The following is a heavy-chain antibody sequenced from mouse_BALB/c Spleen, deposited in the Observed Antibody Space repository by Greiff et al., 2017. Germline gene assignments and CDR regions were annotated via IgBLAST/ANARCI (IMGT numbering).Heavy chain of an antibody. V-gene: IGHV2-4-1*01. J-gene: IGHJ4*01. CDR3: ARNGRYDVDAMDY. Sequence: QVHVKQSGPGLVQPSQSLSITCTVSGFSLTSYGVHWVRQSPGKGLEWLGVIWSGGSTDYNAAFISRLSISKDNSKSQVFFKMNSLQADDTAIYYCARNGRYDVDAMDYWGQGTSVTVSS. CDR2: IWSGGST. D-gene: IGHD2-14*01. CDR1: GFSLTSYG.